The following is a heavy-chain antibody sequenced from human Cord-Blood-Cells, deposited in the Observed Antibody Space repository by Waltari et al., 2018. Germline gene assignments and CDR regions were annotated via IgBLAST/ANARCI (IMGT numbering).Heavy chain of an antibody. V-gene: IGHV1-2*07. Sequence: QVQLVQSGAEVKKHGASVKVSCKASGYTFTGYYMHWVRQAPGQGLEWMGWINPNSGGPNYAHKVQGRVTMTRDTSISTAYMELSRLRSDDTAVYYCARAGRGYSGYDDAFDIWGQGTMVTVSS. D-gene: IGHD5-12*01. J-gene: IGHJ3*02. CDR1: GYTFTGYY. CDR2: INPNSGGP. CDR3: ARAGRGYSGYDDAFDI.